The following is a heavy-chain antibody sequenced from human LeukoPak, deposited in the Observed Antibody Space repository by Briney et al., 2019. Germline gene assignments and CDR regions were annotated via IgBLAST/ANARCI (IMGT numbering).Heavy chain of an antibody. Sequence: NPGGSLGLSCAASGFTFSKYWMLWVRQAPGKGLESVSRINTDGTVTTYADSVKGRFTVSRDNADNTMFLQMNSVRDEDTAVYYCATKQWLAPPPDSWGQGTPVTVSS. CDR2: INTDGTVT. CDR1: GFTFSKYW. J-gene: IGHJ4*02. CDR3: ATKQWLAPPPDS. D-gene: IGHD6-19*01. V-gene: IGHV3-74*01.